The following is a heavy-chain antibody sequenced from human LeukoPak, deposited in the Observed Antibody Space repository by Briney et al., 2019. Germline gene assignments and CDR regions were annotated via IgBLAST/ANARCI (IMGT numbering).Heavy chain of an antibody. J-gene: IGHJ4*02. CDR1: GFTFSSYW. D-gene: IGHD2-2*01. V-gene: IGHV3-7*01. CDR2: IKQDGSEK. CDR3: ARDPEYQLLSPPDY. Sequence: GGSLRLSCAASGFTFSSYWMSWVRQAPGKGLEWVANIKQDGSEKYYMDSVKGRFTISRDNSKNTLYLQMNSLRAEDTAVYYCARDPEYQLLSPPDYWGQGTLVTVSS.